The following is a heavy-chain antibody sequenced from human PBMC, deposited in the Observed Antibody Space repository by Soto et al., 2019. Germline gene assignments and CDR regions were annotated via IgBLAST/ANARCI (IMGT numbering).Heavy chain of an antibody. CDR3: ARGIEGWYQGRYYYGMDV. CDR1: GGSVSRGSYY. V-gene: IGHV4-61*01. CDR2: IYYSGST. D-gene: IGHD6-19*01. Sequence: QVQLQESGPGLVKPSETLSLTCTVSGGSVSRGSYYWSWILQPPGKGLELIGYIYYSGSTNYNPSLKCRFTISVDTSKNQFSLKLSSVTAADTAVYYCARGIEGWYQGRYYYGMDVWGQGTTVTVSS. J-gene: IGHJ6*02.